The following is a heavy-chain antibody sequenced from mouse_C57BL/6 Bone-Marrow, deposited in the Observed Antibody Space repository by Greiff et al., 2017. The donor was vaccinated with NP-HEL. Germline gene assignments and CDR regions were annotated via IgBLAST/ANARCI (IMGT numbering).Heavy chain of an antibody. D-gene: IGHD1-1*01. CDR3: ASPIYYYGSRGYFDV. Sequence: VKLQESGAELMKPGASVKLSCKATGYTFTGYWIEWVKQRPGHGLEWIGEILPGSGSTNYNEKFKGKATFTADTSPNTAYMQLSSLTTEDSAIYYCASPIYYYGSRGYFDVWGTGTAVTVSS. CDR1: GYTFTGYW. V-gene: IGHV1-9*01. J-gene: IGHJ1*03. CDR2: ILPGSGST.